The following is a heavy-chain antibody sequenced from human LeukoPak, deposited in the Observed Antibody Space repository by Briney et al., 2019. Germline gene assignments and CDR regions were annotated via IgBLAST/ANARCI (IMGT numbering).Heavy chain of an antibody. J-gene: IGHJ5*02. CDR3: ARDLVAGTSDP. D-gene: IGHD6-19*01. CDR1: GYTFTGYY. CDR2: INPDSGGT. Sequence: ASVKVSCKASGYTFTGYYMHWVRQAPAQGLEWMGWINPDSGGTNYAQKFQGRVTMTRDTSISTAYMELSRLRSDDTAVYYCARDLVAGTSDPWGQGTLVTVSS. V-gene: IGHV1-2*02.